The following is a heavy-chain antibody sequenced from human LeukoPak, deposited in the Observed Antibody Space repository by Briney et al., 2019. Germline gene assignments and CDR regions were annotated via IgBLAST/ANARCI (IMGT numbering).Heavy chain of an antibody. V-gene: IGHV4-38-2*02. CDR2: IYHSGST. CDR3: ARRRRGVAVAGTWNY. J-gene: IGHJ4*02. Sequence: KPSETLSLTCTVSGYSISSGYYWGWIRQPPGKGLEWIGSIYHSGSTYYNPSLKSRVTISVDTSKNQFSLKLSSVTAADTAVYYCARRRRGVAVAGTWNYWGQGTLVTVSS. D-gene: IGHD6-19*01. CDR1: GYSISSGYY.